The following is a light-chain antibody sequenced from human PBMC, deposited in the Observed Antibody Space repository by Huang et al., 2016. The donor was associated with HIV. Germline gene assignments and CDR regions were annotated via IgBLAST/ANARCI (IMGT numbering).Light chain of an antibody. J-gene: IGKJ1*01. CDR2: AAS. Sequence: DIQMTQSPSSLSASVGDRVTITCRASQSISSYLNWYQQKPGKAPMLLIYAASSLQSGVPSRFSGSGSGTDFTLTISRLQPEDFATYYCQQTYSTPRTFGQGTKVEIE. CDR1: QSISSY. CDR3: QQTYSTPRT. V-gene: IGKV1-39*01.